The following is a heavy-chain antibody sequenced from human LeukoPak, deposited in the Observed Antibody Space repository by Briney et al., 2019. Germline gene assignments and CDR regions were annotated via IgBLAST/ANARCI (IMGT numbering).Heavy chain of an antibody. CDR2: INPTGGST. Sequence: ASVKVSCKASGYTFPSYFMHWVRQAPGQGLEWMGIINPTGGSTTYAQKFQGRVTMTRDTSTSTVYMELSSLRSEDTAVYYCATIPNYYDSSGYYRDYWGQGTLVTVSS. V-gene: IGHV1-46*01. J-gene: IGHJ4*02. CDR3: ATIPNYYDSSGYYRDY. CDR1: GYTFPSYF. D-gene: IGHD3-22*01.